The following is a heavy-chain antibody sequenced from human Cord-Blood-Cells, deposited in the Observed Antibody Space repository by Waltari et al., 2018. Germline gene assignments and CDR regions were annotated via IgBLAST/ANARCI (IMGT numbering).Heavy chain of an antibody. CDR1: GGTFSSSA. CDR2: LIPIFGTA. V-gene: IGHV1-69*01. D-gene: IGHD7-27*01. CDR3: ARGDWGIFDY. J-gene: IGHJ4*02. Sequence: VQLVQSGAAVKKPGSSVKVSCKASGGTFSSSAISWVRQAPGQGLDWMGGLIPIFGTANYAQKCQGRVTITADESTSTAYMELSSLRSEDTAVYYGARGDWGIFDYWGQGTLVTVSS.